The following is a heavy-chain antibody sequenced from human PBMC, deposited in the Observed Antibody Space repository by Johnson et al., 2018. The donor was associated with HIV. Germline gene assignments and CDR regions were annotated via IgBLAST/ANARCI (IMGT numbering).Heavy chain of an antibody. V-gene: IGHV3-33*05. CDR3: ARVWGYGVNSMSPIAFDI. CDR2: ISYDGSEK. J-gene: IGHJ3*02. CDR1: GFTFSSYG. D-gene: IGHD4-23*01. Sequence: QVQLVESGGGVVQPGRSLRLSCAASGFTFSSYGMHWVRQAPGKGLEWVAFISYDGSEKYYVDSVKGRFTISRDNAKNSLYLQMNSLRAEDTAVYYCARVWGYGVNSMSPIAFDIWGQGTMVTVSS.